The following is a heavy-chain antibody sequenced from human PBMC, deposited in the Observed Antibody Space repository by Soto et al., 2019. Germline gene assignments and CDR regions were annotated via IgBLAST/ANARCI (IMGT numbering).Heavy chain of an antibody. Sequence: QVQLQQWGAGLLKPSETLSLTCAVYGGSFSGYYWSWIRQPPGKGLEWIGEINHSGSTNYNPSLKSRVTISVDTSKNQFSLKLSSVTAADTAVYYCARSPRKNKNIVVVVAATPSGPRFDYWGQGTLVTVSS. V-gene: IGHV4-34*01. CDR3: ARSPRKNKNIVVVVAATPSGPRFDY. CDR1: GGSFSGYY. J-gene: IGHJ4*02. D-gene: IGHD2-15*01. CDR2: INHSGST.